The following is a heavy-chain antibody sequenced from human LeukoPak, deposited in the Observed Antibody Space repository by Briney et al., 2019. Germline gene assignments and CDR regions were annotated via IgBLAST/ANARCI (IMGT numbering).Heavy chain of an antibody. CDR3: ARASYYDFWSGRASDIRFLSYYFDY. V-gene: IGHV4-31*03. CDR2: IYYSGST. Sequence: SETLSLTCTVSGGSISSGGYYWSWIRQHPGRGLEWIGYIYYSGSTYYNPSLKSRVTISVDTSKNQFSLKLSSVTAADTAVYYCARASYYDFWSGRASDIRFLSYYFDYWGQGTLVTVSS. CDR1: GGSISSGGYY. D-gene: IGHD3-3*01. J-gene: IGHJ4*02.